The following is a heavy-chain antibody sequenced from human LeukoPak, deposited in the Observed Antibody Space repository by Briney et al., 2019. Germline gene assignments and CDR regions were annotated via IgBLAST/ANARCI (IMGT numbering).Heavy chain of an antibody. J-gene: IGHJ3*02. Sequence: GRSLRLSCAASGFTFSSYAMHWVRQAPGKGLEWVAVISYDGSNKYYADSVKGRFTISRDNSKNTLYLQVNSLRAEDTAVYYCARDLLYSSGRLGYAFDIWGQGTMVTVSS. V-gene: IGHV3-30-3*01. CDR1: GFTFSSYA. CDR3: ARDLLYSSGRLGYAFDI. D-gene: IGHD6-19*01. CDR2: ISYDGSNK.